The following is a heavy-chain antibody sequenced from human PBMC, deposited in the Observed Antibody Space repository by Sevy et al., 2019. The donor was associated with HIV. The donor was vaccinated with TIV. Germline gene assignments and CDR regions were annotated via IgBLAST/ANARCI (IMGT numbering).Heavy chain of an antibody. CDR1: GFTFSNYA. J-gene: IGHJ4*02. V-gene: IGHV3-33*01. D-gene: IGHD2-15*01. CDR3: ARGGYYCINAAYYALDS. Sequence: GGSLRLSCAASGFTFSNYAMHWVRQAPGKGMEWVAIVWSDEAYKYHGDSVKGRFTISRDNSKNTLYLQMNNVRVEDTAVYYCARGGYYCINAAYYALDSWGQGTLVTVSS. CDR2: VWSDEAYK.